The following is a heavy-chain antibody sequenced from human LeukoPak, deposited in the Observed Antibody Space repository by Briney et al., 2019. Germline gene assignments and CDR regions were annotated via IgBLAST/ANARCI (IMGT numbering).Heavy chain of an antibody. Sequence: PGGSLRLSCAASGFTFSSYSMNWVRQAPGKGLEWVSAISGSGGSTYYADSVKGRFTISRDNSKNTLYLQMNSLRAEDTAVYYCAKGLDIVVPYYAMDVWGQGATVTVSS. CDR3: AKGLDIVVPYYAMDV. D-gene: IGHD2-2*01. V-gene: IGHV3-23*01. CDR1: GFTFSSYS. CDR2: ISGSGGST. J-gene: IGHJ6*02.